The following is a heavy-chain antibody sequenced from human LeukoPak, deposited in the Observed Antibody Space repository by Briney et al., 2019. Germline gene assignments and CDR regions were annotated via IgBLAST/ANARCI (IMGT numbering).Heavy chain of an antibody. D-gene: IGHD3-10*01. Sequence: PGGSLRLSCAASGFTFSSYAMHWVRQAPGKGLEWVAVISYDGSNKYYADSVKGRFTISRDNSKNTLYLQMNSLRAEDTAVYYCAKDISREFMSYFDYWGQGTLVTVSS. CDR2: ISYDGSNK. J-gene: IGHJ4*02. CDR3: AKDISREFMSYFDY. V-gene: IGHV3-30*04. CDR1: GFTFSSYA.